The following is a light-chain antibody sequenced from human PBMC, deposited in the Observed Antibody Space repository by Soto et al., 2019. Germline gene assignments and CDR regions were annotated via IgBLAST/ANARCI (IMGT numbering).Light chain of an antibody. CDR2: QNS. CDR3: QAWVSSTVV. Sequence: SYELTQPPSVSVSPGQTASITCSGDKLGDKYACWYQQKPGQSPVLVIYQNSKRPSGIPERFSGSNSGNTATLTIRGTQAMDEADYYCQAWVSSTVVFGGGTKLTVL. J-gene: IGLJ2*01. V-gene: IGLV3-1*01. CDR1: KLGDKY.